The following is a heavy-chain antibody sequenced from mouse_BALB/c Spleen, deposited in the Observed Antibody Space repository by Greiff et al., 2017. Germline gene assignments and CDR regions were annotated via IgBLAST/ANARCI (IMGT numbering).Heavy chain of an antibody. J-gene: IGHJ4*01. D-gene: IGHD1-1*01. CDR1: GFTFSDYY. CDR3: AREYYGSSPYYAMDY. V-gene: IGHV5-4*02. CDR2: ISDGGSYT. Sequence: EVQRVESGGGLVKPGGSLKLSCAASGFTFSDYYMYWVRQTPEKRLEWVATISDGGSYTYYPDSVKGRFTISRDNAKNNLYLQMSSLKSEDTAMYYCAREYYGSSPYYAMDYWGQGTSVTVSS.